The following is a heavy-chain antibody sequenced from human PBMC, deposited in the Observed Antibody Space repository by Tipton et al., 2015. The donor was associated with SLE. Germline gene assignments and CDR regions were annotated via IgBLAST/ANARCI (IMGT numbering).Heavy chain of an antibody. D-gene: IGHD6-13*01. V-gene: IGHV4-4*02. J-gene: IGHJ4*02. CDR1: GDSISSRNW. CDR2: IYHTGDT. CDR3: TRGRGSSWYGELDF. Sequence: TLSLTCAVSGDSISSRNWWTWVRQSPGKGLEWIGQIYHTGDTNYNPSLKGRVTFSIDKSTNQFSLKLNSVTAADTAVYYCTRGRGSSWYGELDFWGQGTLVTVSP.